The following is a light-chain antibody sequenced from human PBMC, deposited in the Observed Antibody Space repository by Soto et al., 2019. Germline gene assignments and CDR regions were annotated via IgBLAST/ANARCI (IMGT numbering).Light chain of an antibody. CDR2: NDN. CDR3: QSYDSSLSGYV. V-gene: IGLV1-40*01. J-gene: IGLJ1*01. Sequence: QSVLTQPPSVSGAPGQRVTISCTGSSSNIGAGYDVLWYQQLPGTAPKLLLYNDNNRPSGVPDRISGSKSGTSASLAITGLQAEDEADYYCQSYDSSLSGYVFGTGTKLTVL. CDR1: SSNIGAGYD.